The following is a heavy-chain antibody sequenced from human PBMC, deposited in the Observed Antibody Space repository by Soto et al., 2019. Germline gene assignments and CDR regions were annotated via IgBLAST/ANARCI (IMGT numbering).Heavy chain of an antibody. CDR3: ATYLLGYFDY. Sequence: SETLSLTCTVSGGSISSYYWSWIRQPPGKGLEWIGYIYYSGSTNYNPPLKSRVTISVDTSKNQFSLKLSSVTAADTAVYYCATYLLGYFDYWGQGTLVTVSS. D-gene: IGHD3-10*01. V-gene: IGHV4-59*01. CDR1: GGSISSYY. J-gene: IGHJ4*02. CDR2: IYYSGST.